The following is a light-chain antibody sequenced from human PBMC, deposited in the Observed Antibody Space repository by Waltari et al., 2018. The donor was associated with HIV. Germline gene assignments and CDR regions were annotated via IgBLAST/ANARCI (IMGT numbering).Light chain of an antibody. CDR3: QQYTNWPPRT. CDR2: DAS. V-gene: IGKV3-15*01. Sequence: EIVMTQSPATLSVSPGERATLSCRASQSVTSNLAWYQQKPGQAPQLLIYDASTRATGIPARVSGSGSGTEFTLTISSLQSEDFAVYYCQQYTNWPPRTFGQGTKVEIK. J-gene: IGKJ1*01. CDR1: QSVTSN.